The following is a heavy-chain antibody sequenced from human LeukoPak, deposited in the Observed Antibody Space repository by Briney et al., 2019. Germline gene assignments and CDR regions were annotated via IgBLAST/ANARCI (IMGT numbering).Heavy chain of an antibody. Sequence: GGSLRLSCAASGFTFSSYGMHWVRQAPGKGLEWVAFIRYDGSNKYYADSVKGRFTISRDNSKNTLYLQMNSLRAEDTAVYYCAKDGGGSYQRLYYYYYMDVWGKGTTVTISS. J-gene: IGHJ6*03. D-gene: IGHD1-26*01. CDR3: AKDGGGSYQRLYYYYYMDV. CDR2: IRYDGSNK. V-gene: IGHV3-30*02. CDR1: GFTFSSYG.